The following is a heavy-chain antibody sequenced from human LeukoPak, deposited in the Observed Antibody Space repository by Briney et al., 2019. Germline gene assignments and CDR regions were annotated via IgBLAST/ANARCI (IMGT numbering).Heavy chain of an antibody. D-gene: IGHD6-19*01. V-gene: IGHV4-59*01. Sequence: SETLSLTCTVSGGSISSYYWSWIQQPPGKGLEWIGYTYYSGSTNYNPSLKSRVTISVDTSKNQFSLKLSSVTAADTAVYSCARDSWGSGWYDYWGQGTLVTVSS. J-gene: IGHJ4*02. CDR1: GGSISSYY. CDR2: TYYSGST. CDR3: ARDSWGSGWYDY.